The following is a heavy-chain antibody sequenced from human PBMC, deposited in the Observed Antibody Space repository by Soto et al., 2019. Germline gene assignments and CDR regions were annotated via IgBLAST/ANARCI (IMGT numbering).Heavy chain of an antibody. CDR1: GYTFTSYG. V-gene: IGHV1-18*01. D-gene: IGHD6-19*01. J-gene: IGHJ4*02. CDR3: ARLMGSGWYMGWWGLGVYFDY. Sequence: ASVKVSCKASGYTFTSYGISWVRQAPGQGLEWMGWISAYNGNTNYAQKLQGRVTMTTDTSTSTAYMELRSLRSDDTAVYYCARLMGSGWYMGWWGLGVYFDYWGQGTLVTVSS. CDR2: ISAYNGNT.